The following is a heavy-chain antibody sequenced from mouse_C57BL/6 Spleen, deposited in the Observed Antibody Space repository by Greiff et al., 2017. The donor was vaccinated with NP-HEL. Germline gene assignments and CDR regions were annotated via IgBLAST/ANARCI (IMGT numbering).Heavy chain of an antibody. CDR1: GFSLTSYG. Sequence: VKLVESGPGLVQPSQSLSITCTVSGFSLTSYGVHWVRQSPGKGLEWLGVIWSGGSTDYNAAFISRLSISKDNSKSQVFFKMNSLQADDTAIYYCARTSYYSNYRLDYWGQGTTLTVSS. V-gene: IGHV2-2*01. CDR3: ARTSYYSNYRLDY. CDR2: IWSGGST. J-gene: IGHJ2*01. D-gene: IGHD2-5*01.